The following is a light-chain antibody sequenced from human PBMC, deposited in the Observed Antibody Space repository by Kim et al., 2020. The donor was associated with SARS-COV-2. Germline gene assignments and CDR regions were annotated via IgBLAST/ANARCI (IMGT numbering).Light chain of an antibody. Sequence: SYELTQPPSVSVAPGKTARITCGGNNIGSKSVHWYQQKPGQAPVLVIYYDTDRPSGIPERFSGSNSGNTATLTIDRVEAGDEADYHCQVWDSSSDQYVFGTGTKVTVL. CDR1: NIGSKS. J-gene: IGLJ1*01. V-gene: IGLV3-21*04. CDR2: YDT. CDR3: QVWDSSSDQYV.